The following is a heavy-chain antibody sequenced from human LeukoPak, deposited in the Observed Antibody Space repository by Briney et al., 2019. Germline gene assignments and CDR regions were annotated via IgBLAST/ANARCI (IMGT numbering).Heavy chain of an antibody. CDR1: GGSISSYY. D-gene: IGHD6-13*01. CDR2: IYYSGST. V-gene: IGHV4-59*08. J-gene: IGHJ3*02. Sequence: SETLSLTCTVSGGSISSYYWSWIRQPPGKGLEWIGYIYYSGSTNYNPSLKSRVTISVDTSKNQFSLKLSSVTAADTAVYYCARVYSSSRPDDAFDIWGQGTMVTVSS. CDR3: ARVYSSSRPDDAFDI.